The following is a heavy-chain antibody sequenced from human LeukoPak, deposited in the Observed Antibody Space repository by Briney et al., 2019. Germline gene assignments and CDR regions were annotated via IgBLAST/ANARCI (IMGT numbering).Heavy chain of an antibody. D-gene: IGHD3-10*01. J-gene: IGHJ4*02. V-gene: IGHV4-30-2*01. CDR3: ARGGEHGSGSYYNV. CDR2: IYHSGST. CDR1: GGSISSGGYS. Sequence: SETLSLTCAVSGGSISSGGYSWSWIRQPPGTGLEWIGYIYHSGSTYYNPSLKSRVTISVDRSKNQFSLKLSSVTAADTAVYYCARGGEHGSGSYYNVWGQGTLVTVSS.